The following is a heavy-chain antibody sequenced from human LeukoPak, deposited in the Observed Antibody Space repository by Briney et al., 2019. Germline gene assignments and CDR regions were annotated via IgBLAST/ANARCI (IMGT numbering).Heavy chain of an antibody. Sequence: ASVKVSCKVSGYTFTDYYMHWVQQAPGKGLEWMGLVDPEDGETIYAEKFQGRVTITADTSTDTAYMELSGLRSEDTAVYYCATGYDFWSGFRYYMDVWGKGATVTVSS. V-gene: IGHV1-69-2*01. CDR3: ATGYDFWSGFRYYMDV. D-gene: IGHD3-3*01. CDR1: GYTFTDYY. CDR2: VDPEDGET. J-gene: IGHJ6*03.